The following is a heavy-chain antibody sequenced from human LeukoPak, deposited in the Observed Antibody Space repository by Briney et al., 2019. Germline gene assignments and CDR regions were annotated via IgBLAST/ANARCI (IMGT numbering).Heavy chain of an antibody. D-gene: IGHD1-1*01. Sequence: ASVKVSCKASGGTFSSYAISWVRQAPGQGLEWMGRIIPIFGTANYAQKFQGRVTITTDESTSTAYMELSSLRSEDTAVYYCARVGRRNDGYDYWGQGTLVTVSS. CDR1: GGTFSSYA. J-gene: IGHJ4*02. V-gene: IGHV1-69*05. CDR2: IIPIFGTA. CDR3: ARVGRRNDGYDY.